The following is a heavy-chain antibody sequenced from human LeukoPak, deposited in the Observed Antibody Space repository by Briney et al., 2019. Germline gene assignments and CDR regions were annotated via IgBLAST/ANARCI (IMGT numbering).Heavy chain of an antibody. J-gene: IGHJ4*02. CDR2: INPNDGDT. V-gene: IGHV1-2*02. CDR1: GYTFTDYY. CDR3: ARANFPYCSSTTCLFDY. D-gene: IGHD2-2*01. Sequence: ASVKVSCKASGYTFTDYYMHWVRQAPGQGFEWMGWINPNDGDTNYAQKFQGRVTMTRDTSISTAHTEVSRLRSDDTAVYYCARANFPYCSSTTCLFDYWGQGTLVTVSS.